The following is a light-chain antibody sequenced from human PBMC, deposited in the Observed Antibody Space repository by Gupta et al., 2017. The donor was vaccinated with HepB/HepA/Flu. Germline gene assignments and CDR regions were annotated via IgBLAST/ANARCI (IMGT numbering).Light chain of an antibody. J-gene: IGKJ4*01. CDR3: QQIDSNLSIT. V-gene: IGKV1-39*01. CDR1: QSISSY. CDR2: AAS. Sequence: DIQMTQSPSSLSASVGDRVTITCRASQSISSYLNWYQQKPGKAPKLLIYAASSLQSGVPSRFSGSGSETDFTLTISSLQPEDFATYYCQQIDSNLSITFGRGSKVEIK.